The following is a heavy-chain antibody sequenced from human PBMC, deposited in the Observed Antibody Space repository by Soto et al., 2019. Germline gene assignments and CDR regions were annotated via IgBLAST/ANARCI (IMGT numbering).Heavy chain of an antibody. CDR3: AKVEGLRYFDWLFSYFDY. J-gene: IGHJ4*02. V-gene: IGHV3-23*01. CDR2: ISGSGGST. CDR1: GFTFSSYA. Sequence: GGSLRLSCAASGFTFSSYAMSWVRQAPGKGLEWVSAISGSGGSTYYADSVKGRFTISRDNSKNTLYLQMNSLRAEDTAVYYCAKVEGLRYFDWLFSYFDYWGQGTLVTVSS. D-gene: IGHD3-9*01.